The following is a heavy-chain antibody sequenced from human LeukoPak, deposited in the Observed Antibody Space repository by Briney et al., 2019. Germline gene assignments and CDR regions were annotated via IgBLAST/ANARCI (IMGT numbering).Heavy chain of an antibody. CDR1: GYTLTELS. Sequence: ASVKVSCKVSGYTLTELSMHWVRQAPGKGLEWMGAFDPEDGETIYAQKFQGRVTMTEHTSTDTAYMELSSLRSEDTAVYYCATIPHTAMGYYYGMDVWGQGTTVTVSS. D-gene: IGHD5-18*01. CDR3: ATIPHTAMGYYYGMDV. J-gene: IGHJ6*02. V-gene: IGHV1-24*01. CDR2: FDPEDGET.